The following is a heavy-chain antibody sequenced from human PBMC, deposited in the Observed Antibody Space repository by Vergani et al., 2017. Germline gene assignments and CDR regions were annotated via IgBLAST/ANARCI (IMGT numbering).Heavy chain of an antibody. J-gene: IGHJ1*01. V-gene: IGHV3-30*02. CDR2: LQFDGSNK. CDR1: RFTFSSYG. CDR3: AKDFTTFYFDTRGSPSIDG. Sequence: QVQLVESGGGVVQPGGSLRLSCAASRFTFSSYGMHWVRQAPGKGLEWVTFLQFDGSNKYDADSVKGRFTISRNNSKNTLYLQMNSPRAEDTDVYFCAKDFTTFYFDTRGSPSIDGGGQGTLVTVSS. D-gene: IGHD3-22*01.